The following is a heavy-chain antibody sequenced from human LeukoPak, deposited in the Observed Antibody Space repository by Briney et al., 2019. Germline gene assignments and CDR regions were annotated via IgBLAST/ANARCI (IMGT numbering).Heavy chain of an antibody. CDR3: ARSQLLYGVAFDI. CDR2: IKQDGSEK. J-gene: IGHJ3*02. D-gene: IGHD2-2*02. V-gene: IGHV3-7*03. Sequence: GGSLRLSCAASGFTFSSYWMSWVRQAPGKGLEWVANIKQDGSEKYYVDSVKGRFTISRDNAKNSLYLQMNSLRAEDTAVYYCARSQLLYGVAFDIWGQGTMVTVSS. CDR1: GFTFSSYW.